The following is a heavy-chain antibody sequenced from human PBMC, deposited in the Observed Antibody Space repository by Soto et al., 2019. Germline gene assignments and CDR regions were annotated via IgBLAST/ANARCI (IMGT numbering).Heavy chain of an antibody. Sequence: GGSLRLSCAASGFTFSGSAMHWVRQASGKGLEWVGRIRSKANSYATAYAASVKGRFTISRDDSKNTAYLQMNSLKTEDTAVYYCTRDRYNWNQNIYYYYYYMDVWGKGTTVTVSS. D-gene: IGHD1-20*01. CDR2: IRSKANSYAT. CDR3: TRDRYNWNQNIYYYYYYMDV. CDR1: GFTFSGSA. V-gene: IGHV3-73*01. J-gene: IGHJ6*03.